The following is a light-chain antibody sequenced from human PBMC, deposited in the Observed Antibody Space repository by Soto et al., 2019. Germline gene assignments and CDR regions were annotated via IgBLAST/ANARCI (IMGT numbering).Light chain of an antibody. CDR1: QDISNY. V-gene: IGKV1-33*01. J-gene: IGKJ5*01. CDR2: DAS. CDR3: QQSGSRPIT. Sequence: DIQMTQSPSSLSASVGDRVTITCRASQDISNYLNWYQQRPGKAPKLLIYDASNLERGVPSRFSVTRSGTHFTFAITSLPPEDVATYYCQQSGSRPITFGQGTRLEI.